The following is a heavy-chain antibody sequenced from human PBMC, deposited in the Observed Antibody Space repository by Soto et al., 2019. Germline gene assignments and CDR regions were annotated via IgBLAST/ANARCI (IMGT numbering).Heavy chain of an antibody. CDR2: IIPILGIA. CDR1: GGTFSSYT. D-gene: IGHD3-10*01. V-gene: IGHV1-69*02. Sequence: QVQLVQSGAEVKKPGSSVKVSCKASGGTFSSYTISWVRQAPGQGLEWMGRIIPILGIANYAQKFQGRVTITADXXTXTXXMELSSLRSEDTAVYYCARLSMVRGVEYYYYGMDVWGQGTTVTVSS. CDR3: ARLSMVRGVEYYYYGMDV. J-gene: IGHJ6*02.